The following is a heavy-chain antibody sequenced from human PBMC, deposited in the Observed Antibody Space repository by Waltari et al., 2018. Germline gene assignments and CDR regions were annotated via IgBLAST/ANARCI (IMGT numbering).Heavy chain of an antibody. Sequence: QLQLQESGPGLVKPSETLSLTCTVSGGSMRSSSYYWVWIRQPPGTGLEWVGSIYYSGTTYYNSSLKSRVTISVDMSKSQFSLKLSSVAAADTAVYYCARVGNCGGDCYTYYYFYMDVWGKGTTVTISS. CDR1: GGSMRSSSYY. V-gene: IGHV4-39*07. J-gene: IGHJ6*03. CDR2: IYYSGTT. CDR3: ARVGNCGGDCYTYYYFYMDV. D-gene: IGHD2-21*01.